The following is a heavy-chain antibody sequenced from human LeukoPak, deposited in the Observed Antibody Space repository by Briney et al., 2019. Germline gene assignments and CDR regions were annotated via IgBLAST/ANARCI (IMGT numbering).Heavy chain of an antibody. CDR3: ASHVGYCSSTSCSDFDY. J-gene: IGHJ4*02. V-gene: IGHV1-69*05. D-gene: IGHD2-2*01. CDR2: IIPIFGTA. CDR1: GGTFSSSA. Sequence: GASVKVSCKASGGTFSSSAISWVRQAPGQGLEWMGGIIPIFGTANYAQKFQGRVTITTDESTSTAYMELSSLRSEDTAVYYCASHVGYCSSTSCSDFDYWGQGTLVTVSS.